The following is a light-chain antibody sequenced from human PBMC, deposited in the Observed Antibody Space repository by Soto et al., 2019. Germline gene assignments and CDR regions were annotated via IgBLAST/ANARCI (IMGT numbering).Light chain of an antibody. CDR1: QSVSSN. V-gene: IGKV3-15*01. J-gene: IGKJ1*01. CDR3: QQYSNWPAMA. CDR2: GAS. Sequence: EIVMTQSPAPLSVSPGERATLSCRASQSVSSNFAWYQQKPGQAPRLLIYGASTRATGIPARFSGSGSGTEFTLTISSPQSEDFAVYYCQQYSNWPAMACGEGTKVDIK.